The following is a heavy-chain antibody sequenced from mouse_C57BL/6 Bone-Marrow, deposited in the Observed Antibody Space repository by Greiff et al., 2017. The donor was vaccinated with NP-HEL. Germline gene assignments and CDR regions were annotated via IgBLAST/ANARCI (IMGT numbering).Heavy chain of an antibody. CDR3: ARDDGYGRGYYFDY. CDR1: GYSITSGYY. D-gene: IGHD2-2*01. CDR2: ISYDGSN. V-gene: IGHV3-6*01. J-gene: IGHJ2*01. Sequence: DVHLVESGPGLVKPSQSLSLTCSVTGYSITSGYYWNWIRQFPGNKLEWMGYISYDGSNNYNPSLKNRISITRDTSKNQFFLKLNAVTTEDTATYYCARDDGYGRGYYFDYWGQGTTLTVSS.